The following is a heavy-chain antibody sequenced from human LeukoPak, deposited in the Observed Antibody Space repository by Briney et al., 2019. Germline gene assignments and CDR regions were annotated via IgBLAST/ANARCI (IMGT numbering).Heavy chain of an antibody. CDR3: ASAWSGYYWDY. CDR1: GGSISSDSYY. CDR2: IYYSGST. V-gene: IGHV4-39*07. D-gene: IGHD3-3*01. Sequence: SSETLSLTCTVSGGSISSDSYYWGWIRQPPGKGLEWIGTIYYSGSTYYNPSLKSRVTISVDTSKNQFSLKLSSVTAADTAVYYCASAWSGYYWDYWGQGTLVTVSS. J-gene: IGHJ4*02.